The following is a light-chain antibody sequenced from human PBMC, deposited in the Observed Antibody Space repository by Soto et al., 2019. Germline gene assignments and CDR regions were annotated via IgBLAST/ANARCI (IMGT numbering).Light chain of an antibody. J-gene: IGKJ1*01. CDR1: QTISSAY. CDR2: AGS. Sequence: VLTQSPGTLSLSPGARATLSCRASQTISSAYLAWYQQRPGQAPRLLIYAGSRRATGIPDRFIGRGSGTDFTLTISTLEPDDFAVYYCQVFGNSRTFGQGTKVDI. CDR3: QVFGNSRT. V-gene: IGKV3-20*01.